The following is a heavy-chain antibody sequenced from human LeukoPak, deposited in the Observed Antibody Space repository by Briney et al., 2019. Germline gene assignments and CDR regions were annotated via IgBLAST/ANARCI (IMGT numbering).Heavy chain of an antibody. CDR1: GFTFSNYA. CDR2: ISYDGSNK. CDR3: TKDMLLPRN. J-gene: IGHJ4*02. D-gene: IGHD2-8*01. V-gene: IGHV3-30*04. Sequence: GGSLRLSCAASGFTFSNYAIHWVRQAPGKGLEWVAVISYDGSNKYYADSVKGRFTISRDNSKNTLYVQMNSLRAEDTAVYYCTKDMLLPRNWGQGTLVTVSS.